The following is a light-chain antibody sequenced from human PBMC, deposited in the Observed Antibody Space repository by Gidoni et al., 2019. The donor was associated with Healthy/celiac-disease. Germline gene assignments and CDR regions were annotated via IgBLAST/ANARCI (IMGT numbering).Light chain of an antibody. CDR1: KLGDKY. J-gene: IGLJ1*01. CDR2: QDS. V-gene: IGLV3-1*01. Sequence: SYELTQPPSVSVSPGQTASITCSGDKLGDKYACWYQQKPGQSPVLVIYQDSKRPSGIPERFSGSNSGNTATLTISGTQAMDEADYYCQAWDSSTHRVVFGTGTKVTVL. CDR3: QAWDSSTHRVV.